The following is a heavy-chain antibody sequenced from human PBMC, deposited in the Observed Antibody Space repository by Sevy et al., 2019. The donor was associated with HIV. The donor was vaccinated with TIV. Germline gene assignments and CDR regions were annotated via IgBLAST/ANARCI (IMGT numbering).Heavy chain of an antibody. J-gene: IGHJ4*02. CDR3: AGPMAVPPRTDY. D-gene: IGHD6-19*01. Sequence: GGSLRLSCAASGFIFSSFTMNWVRQAPGKGLEWVSSISSSGNYIYFADSVKGRFTISRDNTKNSLYLHLNSLRAEDTAVYYCAGPMAVPPRTDYWGQGTLVTVSS. CDR1: GFIFSSFT. V-gene: IGHV3-21*01. CDR2: ISSSGNYI.